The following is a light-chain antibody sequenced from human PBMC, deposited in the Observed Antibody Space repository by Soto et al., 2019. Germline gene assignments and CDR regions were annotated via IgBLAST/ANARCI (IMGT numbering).Light chain of an antibody. V-gene: IGKV3-15*01. CDR3: QQYGSSPRT. CDR1: QSVSSN. CDR2: GAS. Sequence: EIVITQSPATLSVSPGERATLSCRASQSVSSNLAWYQQKPGQAPRLLIYGASTRATGIPARCSGSGSGTEFTLTITRLEPEDFAVYYCQQYGSSPRTFGQGTRLEIK. J-gene: IGKJ5*01.